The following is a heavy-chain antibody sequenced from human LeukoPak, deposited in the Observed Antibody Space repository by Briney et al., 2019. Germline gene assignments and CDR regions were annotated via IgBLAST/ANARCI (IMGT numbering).Heavy chain of an antibody. CDR1: GFIVGTKF. J-gene: IGHJ3*02. CDR3: ATEGGSGSYYGDDAFDM. V-gene: IGHV3-15*01. D-gene: IGHD3-10*01. Sequence: PGGSLRLSCAGSGFIVGTKFMGWVPQCAGKGLEWVGRVKSKADDGTTDYAAPVQGRFTISRDDSKNTLSLQMNSLKTEDTAVYYCATEGGSGSYYGDDAFDMWGQGTMVTVSS. CDR2: VKSKADDGTT.